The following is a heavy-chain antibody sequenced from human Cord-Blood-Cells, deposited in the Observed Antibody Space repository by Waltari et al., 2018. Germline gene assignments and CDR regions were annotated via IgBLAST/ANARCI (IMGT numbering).Heavy chain of an antibody. V-gene: IGHV1-69*01. CDR1: GGTFSSYA. CDR2: IIPIFGRA. D-gene: IGHD3-3*01. J-gene: IGHJ4*02. Sequence: QVQLVLSGAEVKKPGSSVKVSCKASGGTFSSYAISWVRQAPGQGLEWMGGIIPIFGRANDAQKFQGRVRITADESTGTAYMELSSLRSEDTAVYYCAAPDGRYYDFLSGYYFDYWGQGTLVTVSS. CDR3: AAPDGRYYDFLSGYYFDY.